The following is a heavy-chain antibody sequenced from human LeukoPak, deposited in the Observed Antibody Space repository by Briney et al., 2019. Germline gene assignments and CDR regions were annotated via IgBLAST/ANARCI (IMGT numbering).Heavy chain of an antibody. CDR1: GYTFTHYY. Sequence: SVTVSCMASGYTFTHYYKPWLGQAPAPRREWMGLINPIGGSTNDAQKFQGRVTMTRDTSTSTVYMELSSLRPEDTAVYYCVKGHLIYRLLDYWGQGTLVTVSS. CDR2: INPIGGST. CDR3: VKGHLIYRLLDY. D-gene: IGHD4-11*01. V-gene: IGHV1-46*01. J-gene: IGHJ4*02.